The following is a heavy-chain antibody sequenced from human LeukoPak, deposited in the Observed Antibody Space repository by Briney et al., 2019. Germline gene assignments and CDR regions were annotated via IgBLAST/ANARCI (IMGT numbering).Heavy chain of an antibody. CDR1: GGTFSSYA. V-gene: IGHV1-46*01. D-gene: IGHD6-13*01. CDR2: INPSGGST. Sequence: ASVKVSCKASGGTFSSYAISWVRQAPGQGLEWMGIINPSGGSTSYAQKFQGRVTMTRDMSTSTVYMELSSLRSEDTAVYYCARAEQLVLVPFDYWGQGTLVTVSS. J-gene: IGHJ4*02. CDR3: ARAEQLVLVPFDY.